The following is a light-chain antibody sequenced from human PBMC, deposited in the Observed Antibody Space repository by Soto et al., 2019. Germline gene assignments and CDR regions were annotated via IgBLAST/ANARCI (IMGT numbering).Light chain of an antibody. CDR3: QQYNNWPPLLT. J-gene: IGKJ4*01. V-gene: IGKV3-15*01. CDR1: QSVSSN. Sequence: EIVMTQSPATLSVSPGERATLSCRASQSVSSNLAWYQQKPGQAPRLLIYGASTRATGIPARFSGSGSGTEFTLTISSLQSEDFAVYYCQQYNNWPPLLTFGGGTQVDSK. CDR2: GAS.